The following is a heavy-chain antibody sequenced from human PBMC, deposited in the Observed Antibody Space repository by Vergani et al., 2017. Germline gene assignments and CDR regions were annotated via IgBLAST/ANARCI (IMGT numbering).Heavy chain of an antibody. CDR1: GYSISSGYY. D-gene: IGHD6-13*01. CDR2: IYHSGST. CDR3: ARVGVAADYYYYYMDV. Sequence: QVQLQESGPGLVKPSETLSLTCTVSGYSISSGYYWGWIRQPPGKGLEWIGSIYHSGSTYYNPSLKSRVTISLDTSKNQFSLKLSSVTAADTAVYYCARVGVAADYYYYYMDVWGKGSTVTVSS. V-gene: IGHV4-38-2*02. J-gene: IGHJ6*03.